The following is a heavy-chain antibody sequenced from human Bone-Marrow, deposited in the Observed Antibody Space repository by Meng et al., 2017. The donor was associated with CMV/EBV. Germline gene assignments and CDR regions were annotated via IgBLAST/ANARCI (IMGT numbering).Heavy chain of an antibody. CDR1: GFTFSSYA. CDR2: IYSGGSST. CDR3: VNCGPYGGYVHY. J-gene: IGHJ4*02. D-gene: IGHD5-12*01. Sequence: GGSLRLSCAASGFTFSSYAMSWVRQAPGKWLEWVSVIYSGGSSTYYADSVKGRFTISRDNSKNTLYLQMNSLRAEDTAVYYCVNCGPYGGYVHYWGQGTLVAASS. V-gene: IGHV3-23*03.